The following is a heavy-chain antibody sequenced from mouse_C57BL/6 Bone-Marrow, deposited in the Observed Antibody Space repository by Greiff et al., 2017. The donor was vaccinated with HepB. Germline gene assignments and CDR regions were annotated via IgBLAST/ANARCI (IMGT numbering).Heavy chain of an antibody. Sequence: VQLVESGPGLVAPSQSLSITCTVSGFSLTSYAISWVRQPPGKGLEWLGVIWTGGGTNYNSALKSRLSISKDNSKSQVFLKMNSLQTDDTARYYCASHYYGSSYHYAMDYWGQGTSVTVSS. CDR2: IWTGGGT. D-gene: IGHD1-1*01. CDR1: GFSLTSYA. V-gene: IGHV2-9-1*01. CDR3: ASHYYGSSYHYAMDY. J-gene: IGHJ4*01.